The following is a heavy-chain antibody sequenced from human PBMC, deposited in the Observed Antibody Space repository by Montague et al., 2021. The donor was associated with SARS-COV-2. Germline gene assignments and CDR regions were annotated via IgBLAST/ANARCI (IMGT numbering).Heavy chain of an antibody. V-gene: IGHV3-48*03. CDR3: ARGNPDVY. D-gene: IGHD5-24*01. J-gene: IGHJ4*02. CDR2: ISSSGTTI. Sequence: SLRLSCAASGFSFTSSEMNWFRQAPGKGPEWVSYISSSGTTINYADSVKGRFIISRDDAKNSLCLQMNSLRDEDTAVYYCARGNPDVYWGQGTLVTVSS. CDR1: GFSFTSSE.